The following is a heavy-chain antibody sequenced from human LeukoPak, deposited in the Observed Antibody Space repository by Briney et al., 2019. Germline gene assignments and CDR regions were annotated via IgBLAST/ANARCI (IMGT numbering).Heavy chain of an antibody. CDR3: ARDQATSEGDSSGWYMGY. Sequence: GASVKVSCKASGYTFTSYYMHWVRQAPGQGLEWMGIINPSGGSTSYAQKFQGRVTMTRDMSTSTVYMELSSLRSEDTAVYYCARDQATSEGDSSGWYMGYWGQGTLVTVSS. J-gene: IGHJ4*02. CDR1: GYTFTSYY. D-gene: IGHD6-19*01. CDR2: INPSGGST. V-gene: IGHV1-46*01.